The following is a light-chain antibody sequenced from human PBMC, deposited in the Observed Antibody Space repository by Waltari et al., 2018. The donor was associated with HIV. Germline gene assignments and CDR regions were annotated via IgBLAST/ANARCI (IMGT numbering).Light chain of an antibody. CDR3: QQRSNWPLT. V-gene: IGKV3-11*01. CDR2: DAS. J-gene: IGKJ4*01. Sequence: IVLTQSPATLSLSPGERATLSCRASQSVSSYLAWYQQKPGQAPRLLIYDASNRATGIPARFSGSGSATDFTLTIGSLEPQDFAVYYCQQRSNWPLTFGGGTKVEIK. CDR1: QSVSSY.